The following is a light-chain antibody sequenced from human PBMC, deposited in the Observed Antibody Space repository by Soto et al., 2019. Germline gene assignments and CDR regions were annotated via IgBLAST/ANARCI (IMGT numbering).Light chain of an antibody. Sequence: EIVMTQSPATLSVSPVERATLCCRASQSVNNNLAWYQQKPGQAPRLLIHGVSSRAPGCPARFSGSGTGTEFTLSISSLQPEDFAVYYCQHYDYWPRTCGQGTKGDIK. CDR3: QHYDYWPRT. V-gene: IGKV3-15*01. CDR1: QSVNNN. CDR2: GVS. J-gene: IGKJ1*01.